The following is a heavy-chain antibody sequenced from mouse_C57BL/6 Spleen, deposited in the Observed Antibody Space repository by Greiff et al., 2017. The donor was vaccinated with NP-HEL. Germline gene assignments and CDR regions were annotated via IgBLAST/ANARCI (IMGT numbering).Heavy chain of an antibody. CDR3: ARGPLGHYAMDY. CDR1: GYTFTDYY. CDR2: INPYNGGT. V-gene: IGHV1-19*01. Sequence: EVQLQQSGPVLVKPGASVKMSCKASGYTFTDYYMNWVKQSHGKSLEWIGVINPYNGGTSYNQKFKGKATLTVDKSSSTAYMELNSLTSEDSAVYYCARGPLGHYAMDYWGQGTSVTVSS. J-gene: IGHJ4*01.